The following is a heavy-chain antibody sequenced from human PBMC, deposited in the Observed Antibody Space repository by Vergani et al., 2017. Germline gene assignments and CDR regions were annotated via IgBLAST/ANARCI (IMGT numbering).Heavy chain of an antibody. Sequence: EVQLVESGGGLVQPGGSLKLSCAASGFTFSGSAMHWVRQASGKGLEWVGRIRSKANSYATAYAASVKGRFTISRDDSKNTAYLQMNSLKTEDTAVYYCTXDVLMVYASMNYYYYMDVWGKGTTVTVSS. V-gene: IGHV3-73*02. CDR1: GFTFSGSA. D-gene: IGHD2-8*01. CDR3: TXDVLMVYASMNYYYYMDV. J-gene: IGHJ6*03. CDR2: IRSKANSYAT.